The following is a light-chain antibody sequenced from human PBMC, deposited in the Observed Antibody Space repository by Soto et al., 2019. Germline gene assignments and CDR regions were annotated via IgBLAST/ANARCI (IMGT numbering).Light chain of an antibody. Sequence: EIVLTQSPGTLSLSPGERATLSCRASQTVSRSALAWYQQKPGQAPRLLIYGTSTRATGVPARFSGSRSGPEFTLTINSLQSEDFAIYYCQPYNNWPLTFGGGTKVDIK. CDR3: QPYNNWPLT. V-gene: IGKV3-15*01. CDR1: QTVSRS. J-gene: IGKJ4*01. CDR2: GTS.